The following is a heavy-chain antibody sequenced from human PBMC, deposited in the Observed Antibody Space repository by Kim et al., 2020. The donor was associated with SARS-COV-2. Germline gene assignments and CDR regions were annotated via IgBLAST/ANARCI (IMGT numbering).Heavy chain of an antibody. D-gene: IGHD6-19*01. CDR1: GYSFTSYW. CDR2: IYPGNSDP. J-gene: IGHJ4*02. V-gene: IGHV5-51*01. CDR3: ATTLRVPGNIDGFEF. Sequence: GESLKISCKASGYSFTSYWIGWVRQMPGKGLEWMGIIYPGNSDPRYSPSFQGQVTISADKSLNTAYLQWSGLKASDTAMYFCATTLRVPGNIDGFEFWGQGTLVTVSS.